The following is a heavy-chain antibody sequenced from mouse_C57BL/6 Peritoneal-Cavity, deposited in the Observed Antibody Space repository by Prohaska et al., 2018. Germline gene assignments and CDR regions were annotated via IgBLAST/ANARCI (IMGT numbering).Heavy chain of an antibody. D-gene: IGHD1-1*01. CDR1: GYTLTDYN. CDR3: ARNYGRSLHFAY. V-gene: IGHV1-18*01. J-gene: IGHJ2*01. CDR2: INPNNGGT. Sequence: EVQLQQYGPELVKPGASVKIPCKASGYTLTDYNMDWVKQSHGKSLEWIGDINPNNGGTIYNQKLKGKATLTVGESYSTAYMELRSLTSEDTAVYYCARNYGRSLHFAYWVQGTTLTVSS.